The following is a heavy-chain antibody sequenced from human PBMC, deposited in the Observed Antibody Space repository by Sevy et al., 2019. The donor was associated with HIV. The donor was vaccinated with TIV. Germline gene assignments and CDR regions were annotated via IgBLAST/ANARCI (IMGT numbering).Heavy chain of an antibody. J-gene: IGHJ3*02. CDR2: IKPDGSEK. CDR3: ARDLVKGRPGVGFDS. CDR1: GFTSSGYW. Sequence: GGSLRLSCAASGFTSSGYWMNWVRQAPGKGLEWVAKIKPDGSEKYYVDSVKGRFSISRDNAESSVYLHMKNLRGDDTAVYYCARDLVKGRPGVGFDSWGQGTILTLSS. D-gene: IGHD1-26*01. V-gene: IGHV3-7*03.